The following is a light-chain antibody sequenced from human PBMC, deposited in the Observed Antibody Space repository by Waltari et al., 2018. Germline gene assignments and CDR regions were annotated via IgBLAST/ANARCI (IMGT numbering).Light chain of an antibody. V-gene: IGKV2-30*02. CDR1: QSLVHSDGNTY. J-gene: IGKJ1*01. Sequence: DVVMTQSPLSLPVPLGQPASISCWSSQSLVHSDGNTYLNWFQQRPGQSPRRLIYYVSIRSPGVADRFSGSGSGTNVTMKISRVEDEDVGVYYCRQGTHWPRTFGQGTKVEIK. CDR2: YVS. CDR3: RQGTHWPRT.